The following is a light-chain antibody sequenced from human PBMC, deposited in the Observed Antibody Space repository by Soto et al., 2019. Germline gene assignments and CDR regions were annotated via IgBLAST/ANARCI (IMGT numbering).Light chain of an antibody. CDR1: QRLSISY. V-gene: IGKV3-20*01. CDR2: GAS. CDR3: QQLNSYPLT. J-gene: IGKJ4*01. Sequence: EIVLTQSPGTLSLSPGERATLSCRASQRLSISYIAWYQQKPGQAPRLLIYGASSRATVIPDRFSGSGSGTDFTLTISSLQPEDFATYYCQQLNSYPLTFGGGTKVDIK.